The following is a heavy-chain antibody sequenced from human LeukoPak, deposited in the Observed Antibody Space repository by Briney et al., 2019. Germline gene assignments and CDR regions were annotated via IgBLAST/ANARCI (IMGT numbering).Heavy chain of an antibody. V-gene: IGHV4-59*08. D-gene: IGHD3-16*01. Sequence: SETLSLTCTVSNGSVRSYYWSWVRQSPGKGLEWIGYIYYSGSTNHNPSLKSRVTISIHTSRNQFSLMLSSVTAADTAMYYCARYYDRTGFDYWGQGTLVTVSS. CDR2: IYYSGST. CDR3: ARYYDRTGFDY. CDR1: NGSVRSYY. J-gene: IGHJ4*02.